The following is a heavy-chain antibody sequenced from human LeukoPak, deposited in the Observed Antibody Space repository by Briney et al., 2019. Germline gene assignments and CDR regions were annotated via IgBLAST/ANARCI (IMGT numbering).Heavy chain of an antibody. Sequence: PGGSLRLSCAASGFAFSTHTMTWVRLAPAPGKGPEWVSTITTSSATYYADSLKGRFTISRDNSKNTLYLQINSLRAEDTAVYYCAKNSPKPAGTYFQHCGQGTLVTVSS. V-gene: IGHV3-23*01. J-gene: IGHJ1*01. CDR3: AKNSPKPAGTYFQH. CDR1: GFAFSTHT. D-gene: IGHD2-2*01. CDR2: ITTSSAT.